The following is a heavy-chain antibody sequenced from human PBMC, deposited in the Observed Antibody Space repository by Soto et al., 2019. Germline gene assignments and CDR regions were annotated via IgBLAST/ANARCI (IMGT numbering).Heavy chain of an antibody. J-gene: IGHJ4*02. V-gene: IGHV1-18*01. CDR1: GYTFTSYG. CDR2: ISTYSGDT. Sequence: RASVKVSCKAFGYTFTSYGINWVRQAPGQGLEWMGWISTYSGDTNLAQKFQDRLTMTTDTSTTTVYMELRSLRPDDTAVYYCARDQHRHLETFDYWGLGTLVTVSS. CDR3: ARDQHRHLETFDY.